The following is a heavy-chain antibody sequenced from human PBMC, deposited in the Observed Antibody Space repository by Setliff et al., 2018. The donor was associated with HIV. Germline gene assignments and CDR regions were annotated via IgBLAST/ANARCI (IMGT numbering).Heavy chain of an antibody. CDR3: ARDRTGGTFDI. CDR2: IYTSGST. V-gene: IGHV4-4*07. J-gene: IGHJ3*02. D-gene: IGHD3-16*01. CDR1: GDSISSYY. Sequence: SETLSLTCTVSGDSISSYYWSWVRQPAGKGLEWIGRIYTSGSTNYNPSLKSRVTMSVDTSKNQFSLKLSSVTAADTAVFYCARDRTGGTFDIWGQGTMVTVSS.